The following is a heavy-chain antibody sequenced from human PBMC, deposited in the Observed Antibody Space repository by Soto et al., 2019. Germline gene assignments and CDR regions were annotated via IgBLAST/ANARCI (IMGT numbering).Heavy chain of an antibody. CDR1: GASMNSGAYY. Sequence: QVQLQESGPGLVKPSQTLSLTCTVSGASMNSGAYYWSWVRQPPGKGLEWIGYIYHNGRTYNNPSLMSRVTMSLDTSKNQFSLKLNSVSAADTAVYYRARVSATGTRWFDPWGQGTLVTVSS. CDR3: ARVSATGTRWFDP. CDR2: IYHNGRT. D-gene: IGHD6-13*01. V-gene: IGHV4-31*03. J-gene: IGHJ5*02.